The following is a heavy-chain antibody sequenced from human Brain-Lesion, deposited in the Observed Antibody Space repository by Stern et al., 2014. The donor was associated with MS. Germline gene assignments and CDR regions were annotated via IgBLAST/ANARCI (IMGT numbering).Heavy chain of an antibody. D-gene: IGHD2-15*01. V-gene: IGHV4-39*01. CDR2: IFYSGNT. CDR3: AGEEDIRYCSGGSCTGNWFDP. Sequence: QVQLVQSGPGLVKPSETLSLTCTVAGGSVSSTSYALAWIRQPPGKGLGWIGTIFYSGNTSYSPSLQSRLTLSLAPSQHQISLQLRSVTAADTAVYYCAGEEDIRYCSGGSCTGNWFDPWGQGTLVTVSS. J-gene: IGHJ5*02. CDR1: GGSVSSTSYA.